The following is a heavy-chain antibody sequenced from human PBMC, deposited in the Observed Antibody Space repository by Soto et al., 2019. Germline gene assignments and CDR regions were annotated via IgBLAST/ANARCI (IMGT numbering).Heavy chain of an antibody. Sequence: PSETLSLTCTVSGGSISSYYWSWIRQPPGKGLEWIGYIYYSGSTNYNPSLKSRVTISVDNSKNTVSLQMNSLRGEDTAVYYCAKRWSNGYLDHWGQGTLVTVSS. D-gene: IGHD2-8*01. CDR1: GGSISSYY. CDR2: IYYSGST. V-gene: IGHV4-59*01. J-gene: IGHJ4*02. CDR3: AKRWSNGYLDH.